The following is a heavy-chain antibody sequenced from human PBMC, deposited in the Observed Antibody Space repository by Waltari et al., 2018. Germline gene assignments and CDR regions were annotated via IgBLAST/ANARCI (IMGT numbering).Heavy chain of an antibody. CDR2: VSSGGST. Sequence: QLQLQESGPGLVKPSETLSRICTVAGGTISGAYYWDWIRQSPGTGLEWIGDVSSGGSTNYNPSLKGRVTISTDTSKNQFSLRLRSVTAADTAVYYCARHRGVHTGFPGLDPWGQGTLVTVSS. CDR3: ARHRGVHTGFPGLDP. J-gene: IGHJ5*02. V-gene: IGHV4-39*01. CDR1: GGTISGAYY. D-gene: IGHD3-10*01.